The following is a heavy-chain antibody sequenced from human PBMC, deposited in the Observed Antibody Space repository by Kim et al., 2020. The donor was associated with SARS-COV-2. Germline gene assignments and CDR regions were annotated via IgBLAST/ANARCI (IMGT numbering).Heavy chain of an antibody. CDR1: GYTFTSYA. V-gene: IGHV1-3*01. CDR2: IDADNGNT. Sequence: ASVKVSCKASGYTFTSYAFHWVRQAPGQRLEWMGWIDADNGNTKYSQKFQGSVTITRDTSASTAYMELSSLRSEDTAVYYCARNDDYWGQGTLVTVSS. J-gene: IGHJ4*02. CDR3: ARNDDY.